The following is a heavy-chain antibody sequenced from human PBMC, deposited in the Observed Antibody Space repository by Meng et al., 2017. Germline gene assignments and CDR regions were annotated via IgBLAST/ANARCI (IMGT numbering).Heavy chain of an antibody. V-gene: IGHV3-30*04. CDR1: GFTFSSYA. D-gene: IGHD3-10*01. CDR2: ISYDGSNK. J-gene: IGHJ4*02. CDR3: ATTNGLLWFGELTR. Sequence: QVERAESGGGVAQPGRSLIRSCAAFGFTFSSYAMHWVRQAPGKGLEWVALISYDGSNKYYADSVKGRFSISRDNSKNTLYLQMNSLRAEDTAVYYCATTNGLLWFGELTRWGQGTLVTVSS.